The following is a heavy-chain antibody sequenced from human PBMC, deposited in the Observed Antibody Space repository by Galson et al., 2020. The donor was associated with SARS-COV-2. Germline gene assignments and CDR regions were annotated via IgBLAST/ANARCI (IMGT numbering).Heavy chain of an antibody. Sequence: GGSLRLPCAASGFTFNRIAMSWFRQAPGRGLEWVSAINAGGETTQYADSVKGRFTISRDNSKSTLYLQMSSLRAEGTAVVYCARVVGGPNKGEDAFAVWGQGTTVTVSS. J-gene: IGHJ3*01. CDR3: ARVVGGPNKGEDAFAV. V-gene: IGHV3-23*01. CDR1: GFTFNRIA. CDR2: INAGGETT. D-gene: IGHD2-21*01.